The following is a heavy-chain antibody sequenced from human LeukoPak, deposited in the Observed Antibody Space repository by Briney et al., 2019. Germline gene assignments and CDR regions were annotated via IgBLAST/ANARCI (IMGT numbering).Heavy chain of an antibody. CDR1: GFTLSSYS. Sequence: GGSLRLSCAASGFTLSSYSMNWVRQAPGKGLEWVAAISSSSRDIFYADSVKGRFSISRDNTQNSLSLQMNSLRAEDTAVYYCVREAAATLFDYWGQGTLVTVSS. CDR2: ISSSSRDI. V-gene: IGHV3-21*01. CDR3: VREAAATLFDY. D-gene: IGHD1-26*01. J-gene: IGHJ4*02.